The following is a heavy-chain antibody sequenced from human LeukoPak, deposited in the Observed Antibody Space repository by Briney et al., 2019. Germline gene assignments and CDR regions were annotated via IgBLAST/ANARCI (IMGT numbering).Heavy chain of an antibody. J-gene: IGHJ3*02. CDR1: GFTVSSNY. Sequence: GGSLRLSCAASGFTVSSNYMSWVRQAPGKGLEWVSVIYSGGSTYYADSVKGRFTISRDNSKNTLYLQMNSLRAEDTAVYYCARALTVRGAPDAFDIWGQGTMVTVSS. D-gene: IGHD3-10*01. CDR2: IYSGGST. CDR3: ARALTVRGAPDAFDI. V-gene: IGHV3-53*01.